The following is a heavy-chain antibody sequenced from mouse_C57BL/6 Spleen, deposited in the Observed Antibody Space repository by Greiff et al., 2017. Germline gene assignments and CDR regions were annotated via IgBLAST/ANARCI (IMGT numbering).Heavy chain of an antibody. CDR2: IYPGDGDT. CDR1: GYAFSSYW. Sequence: QVQLQQSGAELVKPGASVKISCKASGYAFSSYWMNWVKQRPGKGLEWIGQIYPGDGDTNYNGKFKGKATLTADKSSSTAYMQLSSLTAEDSAVYFCARSRAYYDYDGYFDVWGPGTTVPVSS. D-gene: IGHD2-4*01. V-gene: IGHV1-80*01. J-gene: IGHJ1*01. CDR3: ARSRAYYDYDGYFDV.